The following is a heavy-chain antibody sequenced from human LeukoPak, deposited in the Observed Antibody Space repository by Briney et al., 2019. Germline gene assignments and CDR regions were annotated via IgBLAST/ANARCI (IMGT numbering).Heavy chain of an antibody. D-gene: IGHD5-24*01. CDR2: IQSKTDGGTT. Sequence: GGSLRLSCAASGFTFSNAWMSWVRQAPGKGLEWVGRIQSKTDGGTTDYAAPVKGRFTISRDDSTNTLYLQMNSLKTEDTAVYYCTTEPDRRRRWLPSDFDYWGQGTLVTVSS. CDR3: TTEPDRRRRWLPSDFDY. V-gene: IGHV3-15*01. J-gene: IGHJ4*02. CDR1: GFTFSNAW.